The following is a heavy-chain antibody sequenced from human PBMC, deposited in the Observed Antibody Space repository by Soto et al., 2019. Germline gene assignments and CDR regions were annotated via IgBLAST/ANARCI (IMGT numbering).Heavy chain of an antibody. Sequence: GGSLRLSCAVSGFIFKNYALNWVRQAPGKGLEWVASITRDGYNKYYADSVKGRFTISRDNSKNTLSLQMTALRVEDSSVYYCARDILGTSMRPYSSGWYVYWGQGTLVTV. V-gene: IGHV3-30*04. CDR1: GFIFKNYA. J-gene: IGHJ4*02. D-gene: IGHD6-19*01. CDR3: ARDILGTSMRPYSSGWYVY. CDR2: ITRDGYNK.